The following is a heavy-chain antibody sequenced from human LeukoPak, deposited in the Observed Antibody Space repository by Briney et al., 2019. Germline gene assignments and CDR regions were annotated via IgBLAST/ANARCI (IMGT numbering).Heavy chain of an antibody. D-gene: IGHD3-22*01. J-gene: IGHJ3*02. V-gene: IGHV1-8*03. CDR1: GYTFTSYD. Sequence: ASVKVSCKASGYTFTSYDINWVRQATGQGLEWMGWMNPNSGNTGYAQKFQGRVTITRNTSISTAYMELSSLRSEDTAVYYCARGRYYYDSSGYPDNAFDIWGQGTMVTVSS. CDR2: MNPNSGNT. CDR3: ARGRYYYDSSGYPDNAFDI.